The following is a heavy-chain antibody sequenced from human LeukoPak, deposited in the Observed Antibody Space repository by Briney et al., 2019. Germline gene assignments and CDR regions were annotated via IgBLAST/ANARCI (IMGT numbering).Heavy chain of an antibody. CDR2: ISGSGGST. J-gene: IGHJ4*02. D-gene: IGHD3-22*01. CDR3: AKGWWSSGPYYFDY. V-gene: IGHV3-23*01. CDR1: GFTFSSYA. Sequence: GGSLRLSCAASGFTFSSYAMSWVRQAPGKGPEWVSAISGSGGSTYYADSVKGRFTIARDNSKNTLYLKLNSLRAEDKAVYYCAKGWWSSGPYYFDYWGQGTLVTVPS.